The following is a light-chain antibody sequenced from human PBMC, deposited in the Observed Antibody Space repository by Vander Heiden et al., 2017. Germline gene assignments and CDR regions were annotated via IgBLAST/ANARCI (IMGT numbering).Light chain of an antibody. V-gene: IGLV2-23*02. Sequence: QSALTQPASVSGSPGQPITISCTGTSSDVGSYNLVSCYQQHPGKAPKLMIYEVSKRPSGVSNRFSGSKSGNTASLTISGLQAEDEADYYCCSYAGSSTPVVFGGGTKLTVL. CDR2: EVS. CDR1: SSDVGSYNL. J-gene: IGLJ2*01. CDR3: CSYAGSSTPVV.